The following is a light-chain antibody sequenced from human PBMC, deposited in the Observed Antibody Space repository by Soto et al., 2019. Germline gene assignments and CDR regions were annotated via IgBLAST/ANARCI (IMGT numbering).Light chain of an antibody. V-gene: IGKV3-20*01. CDR2: GAS. Sequence: EIVLTQSPGTLSLSPGDRATLSCRASQSVSSSYLAWYQQKPGQAPRLLIYGASSRATGIPDRFSGSGSGTDCTLPFSRLEPEDFAVYYCQQYGISPLAFGQGTKVEIK. CDR3: QQYGISPLA. CDR1: QSVSSSY. J-gene: IGKJ1*01.